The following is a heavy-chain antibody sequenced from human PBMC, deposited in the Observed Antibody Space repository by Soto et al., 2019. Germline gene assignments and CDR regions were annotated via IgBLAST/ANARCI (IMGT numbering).Heavy chain of an antibody. CDR1: GFTFSSHA. J-gene: IGHJ4*02. D-gene: IGHD5-18*01. CDR2: ISYDGGNK. V-gene: IGHV3-30-3*01. CDR3: ARGDGYIYGNIFDY. Sequence: QVQLVESGGGVVQPGRSLRLSCAASGFTFSSHAMHWVRQAPGKGLEWVAFISYDGGNKYYADSVKGRFTISRDNSKKMLYLQMSSLRAEDTAVYYCARGDGYIYGNIFDYWGQGTLVTVSS.